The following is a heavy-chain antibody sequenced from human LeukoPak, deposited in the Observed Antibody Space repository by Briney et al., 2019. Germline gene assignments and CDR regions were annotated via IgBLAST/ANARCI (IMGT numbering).Heavy chain of an antibody. J-gene: IGHJ4*02. Sequence: GGSLRLSCAASGITFSSYSMNWVRQAPGKGLEWLSYISYNSGTISYADSVKGRFTVSRDDAANSLYLQMTSLRVEDTAVYYCARGRLGGHFNWMPSPPDYWGQGTLVTVSS. CDR2: ISYNSGTI. D-gene: IGHD3-9*01. V-gene: IGHV3-48*04. CDR1: GITFSSYS. CDR3: ARGRLGGHFNWMPSPPDY.